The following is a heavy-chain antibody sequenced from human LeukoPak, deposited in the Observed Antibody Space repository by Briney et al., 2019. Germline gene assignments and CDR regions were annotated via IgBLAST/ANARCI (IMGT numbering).Heavy chain of an antibody. D-gene: IGHD3-22*01. J-gene: IGHJ3*01. CDR2: IYYRGST. V-gene: IGHV4-59*01. Sequence: SETLSLTCTVSGGSITSYYWSWIRQPPGKGLEWIGYIYYRGSTNYNPSLKSRVSISVDTSKNQLSLKLSSVTAADTALYYCTSSVDTSGFYSPYSWGQGTMVTVSS. CDR3: TSSVDTSGFYSPYS. CDR1: GGSITSYY.